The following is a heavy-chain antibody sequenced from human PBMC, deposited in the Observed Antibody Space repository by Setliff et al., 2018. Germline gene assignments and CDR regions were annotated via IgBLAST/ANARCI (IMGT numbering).Heavy chain of an antibody. D-gene: IGHD6-13*01. CDR2: ISGSGGST. J-gene: IGHJ6*03. Sequence: PGWSLRLSCAVSGFTFSSYAMSWVRQAPGKGLEWVSAISGSGGSTYYADSVKGRFPISRDNSKNTLYLQMNSLRAEDTAVYYCAKSGSSSSWRLYYYNMDVWGKGTTVTVSS. V-gene: IGHV3-23*01. CDR3: AKSGSSSSWRLYYYNMDV. CDR1: GFTFSSYA.